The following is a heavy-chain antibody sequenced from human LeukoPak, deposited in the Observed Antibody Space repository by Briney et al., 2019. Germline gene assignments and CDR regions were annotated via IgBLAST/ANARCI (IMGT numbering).Heavy chain of an antibody. D-gene: IGHD3-22*01. CDR2: IYHSGST. J-gene: IGHJ4*02. V-gene: IGHV4-30-2*01. CDR1: GGSISSGGYS. CDR3: ARGAYDSSGYPPYYFDY. Sequence: SQTLSLTCAVSGGSISSGGYSWSWLRQPPGKGLEWIGYIYHSGSTYYNPSLKSRLTISVDRSKNQSSLKLSSVTAADTAVYYCARGAYDSSGYPPYYFDYWGQGTLVTVSS.